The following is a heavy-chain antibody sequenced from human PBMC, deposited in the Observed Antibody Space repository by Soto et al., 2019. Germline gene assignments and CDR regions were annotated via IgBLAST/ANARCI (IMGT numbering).Heavy chain of an antibody. CDR2: IYYNDYR. CDR3: AHSDGGYEIIYFEF. D-gene: IGHD5-12*01. CDR1: GFSFTTAGVA. J-gene: IGHJ4*02. Sequence: QITLQESGPTLVKPTQTLTLTCTFSGFSFTTAGVAVGWIRQTPGGALEWLTLIYYNDYRRFSPSLKTRLTITGDTSKNQVVLSLTKVDPGDTATYFCAHSDGGYEIIYFEFWGQGIPVTVSS. V-gene: IGHV2-5*01.